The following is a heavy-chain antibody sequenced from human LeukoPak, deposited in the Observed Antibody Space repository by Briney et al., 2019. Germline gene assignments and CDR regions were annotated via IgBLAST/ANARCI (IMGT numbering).Heavy chain of an antibody. J-gene: IGHJ4*02. CDR3: AKRGVVIRAVLVVGFHKEAYYFDS. V-gene: IGHV1-69*04. CDR2: IIPILGIA. Sequence: SVKVSCKASGGTFSSYAISWVRQAPGQGLEWMGRIIPILGIANYAQKFQGRVTITADKSTSTAYMELSSLRSEDTAEYFCAKRGVVIRAVLVVGFHKEAYYFDSWGQGALVTVSS. CDR1: GGTFSSYA. D-gene: IGHD2-15*01.